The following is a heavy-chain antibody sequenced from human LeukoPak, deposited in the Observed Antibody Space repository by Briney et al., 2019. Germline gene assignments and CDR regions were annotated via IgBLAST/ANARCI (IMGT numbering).Heavy chain of an antibody. V-gene: IGHV3-30-3*01. CDR3: ARELDTAMDY. J-gene: IGHJ4*02. Sequence: GGSLRLSCAASGFTISSYAMHWVRQAPGKGLEWVAVISYDGSNKYYADSVKGRFTISRDNSKNTLYLQMNSLRAEDTAVYYCARELDTAMDYWGQGTLVTVSS. CDR1: GFTISSYA. CDR2: ISYDGSNK. D-gene: IGHD5-18*01.